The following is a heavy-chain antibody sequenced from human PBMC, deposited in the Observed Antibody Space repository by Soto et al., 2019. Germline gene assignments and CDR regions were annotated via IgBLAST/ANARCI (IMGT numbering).Heavy chain of an antibody. CDR3: AKGFGYCSSTSCYADYYYYMDV. Sequence: PGGSLRLSCAASGFTFSSYGMHWVRQAPGKGLEWVAVISYDGSNKYYADSVKGRFTISRDNSKNTLYLQMNSLRAEDTAVYYCAKGFGYCSSTSCYADYYYYMDVWGKGTTVTVSS. V-gene: IGHV3-30*18. D-gene: IGHD2-2*03. J-gene: IGHJ6*03. CDR1: GFTFSSYG. CDR2: ISYDGSNK.